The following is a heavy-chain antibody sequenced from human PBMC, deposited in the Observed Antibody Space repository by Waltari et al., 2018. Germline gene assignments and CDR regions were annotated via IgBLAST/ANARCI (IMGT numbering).Heavy chain of an antibody. Sequence: QVQLVQSGAEVKKPGSSVKVSGKASGGTFSSYAISWGRQAPRQGLEWMGGIIPIFCTANYAQKFQGRVTITSDESTSTAYMELSSLRSEDTAVYYCARRGTEDRYSGSYYVLVYWGQGTLVTVSS. V-gene: IGHV1-69*13. D-gene: IGHD1-26*01. CDR3: ARRGTEDRYSGSYYVLVY. CDR1: GGTFSSYA. J-gene: IGHJ4*02. CDR2: IIPIFCTA.